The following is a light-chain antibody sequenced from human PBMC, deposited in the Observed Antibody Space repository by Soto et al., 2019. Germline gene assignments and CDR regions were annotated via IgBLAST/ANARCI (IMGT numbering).Light chain of an antibody. CDR2: DTS. V-gene: IGKV3-11*01. CDR3: QQRSNWYT. CDR1: LSVSSY. Sequence: EIVLTQSPATLSLSPGERATLSCRASLSVSSYLGWYQQKPGQAPRLLIYDTSNRPTGIPARFSGSGSGTDFTLSVSRLEPEDFAVYYCQQRSNWYTFGQGTKLEIK. J-gene: IGKJ2*01.